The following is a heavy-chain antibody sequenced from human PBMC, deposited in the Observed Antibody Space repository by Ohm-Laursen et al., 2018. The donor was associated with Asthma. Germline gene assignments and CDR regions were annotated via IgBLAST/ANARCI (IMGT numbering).Heavy chain of an antibody. D-gene: IGHD2-2*01. CDR3: AREGYCSSTSCYEIFWYFDL. CDR1: GFIFSNYG. CDR2: IWYDGSNK. J-gene: IGHJ2*01. V-gene: IGHV3-33*01. Sequence: SLRLSCTASGFIFSNYGMHWVRQAPGKGLEWVAVIWYDGSNKYYADSVKGRFTISRDNSKNTLYLQMNSLRAEDTAVYYCAREGYCSSTSCYEIFWYFDLWGRGTLVTVSS.